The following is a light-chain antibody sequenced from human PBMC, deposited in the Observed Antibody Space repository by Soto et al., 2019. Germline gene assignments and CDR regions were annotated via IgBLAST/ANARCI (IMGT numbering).Light chain of an antibody. CDR3: QQTYDPPLT. J-gene: IGKJ4*01. V-gene: IGKV1-39*01. Sequence: DIQMTQSPSSLSASVVDRVTITCRTSQSIHTSLNTYLNWYQQKPGEAPKLLIYAASTLQSGVPSRFSGSGSGTDFTLTISSLQPEDFATYYCQQTYDPPLTFGGGTKVEIK. CDR1: QSIHTSLNTY. CDR2: AAS.